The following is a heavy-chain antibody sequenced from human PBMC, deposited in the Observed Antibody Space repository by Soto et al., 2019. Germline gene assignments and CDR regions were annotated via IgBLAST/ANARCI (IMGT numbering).Heavy chain of an antibody. CDR3: ARVGGTYSSSWYDALLDY. Sequence: ASVKVSCKASGYTFTSYYMHWVRQAPGQGLEWMGIINPSGGSTSYAQKFQGRVTMTRDTSTSTVYMELSSLRSEDTAVYYCARVGGTYSSSWYDALLDYWGQGTLVTVSS. J-gene: IGHJ4*02. V-gene: IGHV1-46*01. D-gene: IGHD6-13*01. CDR1: GYTFTSYY. CDR2: INPSGGST.